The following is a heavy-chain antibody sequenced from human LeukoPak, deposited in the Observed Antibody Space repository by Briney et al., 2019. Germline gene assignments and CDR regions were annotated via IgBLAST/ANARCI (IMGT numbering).Heavy chain of an antibody. D-gene: IGHD3-3*01. CDR2: IYYSGST. CDR1: GGSISSYY. J-gene: IGHJ5*02. CDR3: ARGYDFWSGYGIRFDP. Sequence: SETLSLTCTVSGGSISSYYWNWIRQPPGKGLEWIGYIYYSGSTKYNPSLKSRVTISVDTSKNQFSLKLNSVTAADTAVYFCARGYDFWSGYGIRFDPWGQGTLVTVSS. V-gene: IGHV4-59*01.